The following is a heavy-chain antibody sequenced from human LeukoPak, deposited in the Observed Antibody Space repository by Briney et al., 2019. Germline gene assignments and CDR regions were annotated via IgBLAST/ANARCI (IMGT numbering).Heavy chain of an antibody. CDR2: IGGRGGKT. D-gene: IGHD3-22*01. J-gene: IGHJ4*02. CDR1: GFTFSIYA. Sequence: GGSLRLSCAASGFTFSIYAMTWVRQAPGKGLEWVSAIGGRGGKTYYAGSVNGRFTISRDNSKNTLYLQMNSLRPEDTTVYYCVRDYHDSSGYYEYYFDCWGQGTLVTVSS. CDR3: VRDYHDSSGYYEYYFDC. V-gene: IGHV3-23*01.